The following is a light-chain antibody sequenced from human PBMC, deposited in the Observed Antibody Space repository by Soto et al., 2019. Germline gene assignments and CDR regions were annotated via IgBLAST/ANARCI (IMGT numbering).Light chain of an antibody. CDR3: QQHNKWPRT. J-gene: IGKJ1*01. Sequence: EIVLSQSPATLSVSPGERATLSCRASQSVSSNLAWYQQKPGQAPRLLIYGASTRATGIPARFSGSGSGIEFNLTISSLQSEDFAIYYCQQHNKWPRTFGQGTKVDIK. CDR2: GAS. V-gene: IGKV3D-15*01. CDR1: QSVSSN.